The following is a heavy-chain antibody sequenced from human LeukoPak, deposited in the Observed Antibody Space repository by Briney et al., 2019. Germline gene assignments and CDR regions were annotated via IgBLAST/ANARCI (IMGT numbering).Heavy chain of an antibody. J-gene: IGHJ3*02. CDR2: ISSSSSYI. CDR3: ARDLGATYYYDSSGYYQTTNDAFDI. D-gene: IGHD3-22*01. Sequence: KPGGSLRLSCAASGFTFSSYSMNWVRQAPGKGLEWVSSISSSSSYIYYADSVKGRFTISRDNAKNSLYLQMNSLRAEDTAVYYYARDLGATYYYDSSGYYQTTNDAFDIWGQGTMVTVSS. V-gene: IGHV3-21*01. CDR1: GFTFSSYS.